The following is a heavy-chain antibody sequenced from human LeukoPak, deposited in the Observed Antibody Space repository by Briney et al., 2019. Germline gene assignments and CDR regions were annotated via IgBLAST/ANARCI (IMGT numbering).Heavy chain of an antibody. V-gene: IGHV1-2*02. CDR3: ARPRRGWLFDY. CDR1: GYTFTGYY. J-gene: IGHJ4*02. Sequence: ASVKVSCKASGYTFTGYYMHWVRQAPGQGLEWTGWINPNSGGTNYAQKFQGRVTMTRDTSTSTVYMELSSLRSEDTAVYYCARPRRGWLFDYWGQGTLGTVSP. D-gene: IGHD6-19*01. CDR2: INPNSGGT.